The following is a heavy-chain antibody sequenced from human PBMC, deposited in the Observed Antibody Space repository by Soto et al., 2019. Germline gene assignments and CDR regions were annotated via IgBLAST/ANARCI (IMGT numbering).Heavy chain of an antibody. CDR1: GSSVSSYY. D-gene: IGHD3-10*01. CDR2: IFYSGST. Sequence: QVQLQESGPGLVKASETLSLTCTVSGSSVSSYYWSWIWQPPGKGLEWIGYIFYSGSTSYNPSLKSRVTISVDTSKNQFSLKLSSVTAADTGVYYCARHGGITMVRGVLAAFDIWGQWTMVSVSS. J-gene: IGHJ3*02. CDR3: ARHGGITMVRGVLAAFDI. V-gene: IGHV4-59*08.